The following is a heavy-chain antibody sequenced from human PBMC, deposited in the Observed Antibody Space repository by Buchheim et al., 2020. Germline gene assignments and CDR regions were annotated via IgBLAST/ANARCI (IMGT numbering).Heavy chain of an antibody. CDR2: INPSGGST. CDR1: GYSFTTYS. D-gene: IGHD4-11*01. J-gene: IGHJ4*02. CDR3: ARSRDYSSFFGGPDY. V-gene: IGHV1-46*01. Sequence: QVQLVQSGAEVKKPGASVKVSCKASGYSFTTYSVHWVRQAPGQGLEWMRIINPSGGSTGYAQKFRGRVTMNRDTSTSTVYMELSSLRSEDTAVYYCARSRDYSSFFGGPDYWGQGTL.